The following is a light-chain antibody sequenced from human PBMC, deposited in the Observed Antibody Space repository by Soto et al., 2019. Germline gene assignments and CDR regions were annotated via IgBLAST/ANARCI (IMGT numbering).Light chain of an antibody. CDR1: ISDIGGYNF. V-gene: IGLV2-14*01. J-gene: IGLJ2*01. CDR2: DVN. Sequence: QSVLTQPASVSGSPGQSITISCTGTISDIGGYNFISWYQHHPGKAPKLVIYDVNNRPSGISYRFSGSKSGNTASLTISGLQAEDEADYYCSSYTRSTTLVVFGGGTKLTVL. CDR3: SSYTRSTTLVV.